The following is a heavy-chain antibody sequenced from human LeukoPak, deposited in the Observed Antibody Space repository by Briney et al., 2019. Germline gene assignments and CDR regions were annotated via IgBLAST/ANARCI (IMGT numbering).Heavy chain of an antibody. D-gene: IGHD3-10*01. CDR3: ATRHQGYYDSGFDY. CDR1: RHTLTELS. CDR2: FDPEDGET. V-gene: IGHV1-24*01. J-gene: IGHJ4*02. Sequence: ASVKVSCKVSRHTLTELSMHWVRQAPGKGLEWMGGFDPEDGETIYAQKFQGRVTMTEDTSTDTAYMELSSLRSEDTAVYYCATRHQGYYDSGFDYWGQGTLDTVSS.